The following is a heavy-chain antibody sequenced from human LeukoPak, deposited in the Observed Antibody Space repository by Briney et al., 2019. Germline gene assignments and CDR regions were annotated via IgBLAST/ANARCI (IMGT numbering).Heavy chain of an antibody. CDR2: INTGSTTI. CDR3: ARDSSVCEFDV. D-gene: IGHD6-6*01. J-gene: IGHJ3*01. CDR1: GFTFSPYT. V-gene: IGHV3-48*01. Sequence: GGSLRLSCAAPGFTFSPYTMHWFRQPPGKGLEWVSYINTGSTTIYYADSVKGRFTIARDNAKNSVYLHLNSLRAEDTAVYYCARDSSVCEFDVWGQGTLVTVSS.